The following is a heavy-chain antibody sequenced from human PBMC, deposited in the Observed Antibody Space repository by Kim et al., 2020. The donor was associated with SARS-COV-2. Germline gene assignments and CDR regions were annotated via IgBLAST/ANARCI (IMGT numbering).Heavy chain of an antibody. CDR2: INHSGST. V-gene: IGHV4-34*01. CDR1: GGSFSGYY. Sequence: SETLSLTCAVYGGSFSGYYWSWIRQPPGKGLEWIGEINHSGSTNYNPSLKSRVTISVDTSKNQFSLKLSSVTAADTAVYYCASGLRGTFDYWGQGTLVTV. D-gene: IGHD3-16*01. J-gene: IGHJ4*02. CDR3: ASGLRGTFDY.